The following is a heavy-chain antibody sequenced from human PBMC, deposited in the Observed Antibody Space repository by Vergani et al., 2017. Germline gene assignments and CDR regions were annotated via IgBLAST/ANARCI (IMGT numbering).Heavy chain of an antibody. CDR2: IIPILGIA. J-gene: IGHJ4*02. D-gene: IGHD3-22*01. CDR3: ASKAYYYDSSEFDY. V-gene: IGHV1-69*02. CDR1: GGTFSSYT. Sequence: QVQLVQSGAEVKKPGSSVKVSCKASGGTFSSYTISWVRQAPGQGLEWMGRIIPILGIANYAQKFQGRVTITADKSTSTAYMELSSLRSEDTAVYYCASKAYYYDSSEFDYWGQGSLVTVSS.